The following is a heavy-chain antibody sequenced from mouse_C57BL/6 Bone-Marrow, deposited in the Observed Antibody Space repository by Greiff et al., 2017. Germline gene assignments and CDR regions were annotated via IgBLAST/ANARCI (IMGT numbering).Heavy chain of an antibody. D-gene: IGHD2-3*01. Sequence: VKLMESGAELARPGDSVKLSCKASGYTFTSYGISWVKQRTGQGLEWIGEIYPRSGNTYYNEKFKGKATLTADKSSSTAYMELRSLTSEDSAVYFCARRGGYYGYWGQGTTLTVSS. CDR1: GYTFTSYG. J-gene: IGHJ2*01. CDR3: ARRGGYYGY. CDR2: IYPRSGNT. V-gene: IGHV1-81*01.